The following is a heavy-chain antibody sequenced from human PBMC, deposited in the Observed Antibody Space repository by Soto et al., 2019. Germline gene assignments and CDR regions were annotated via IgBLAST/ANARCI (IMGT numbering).Heavy chain of an antibody. CDR3: ARERYQVFSYCMDD. CDR1: GYTFTGYY. CDR2: INPETGGT. D-gene: IGHD2-2*01. J-gene: IGHJ6*02. V-gene: IGHV1-2*02. Sequence: ASVKVSCKASGYTFTGYYVHWVREAPGQGLEWMGWINPETGGTSYAQKFQGRVTLSRDTSINTAYLELSRLRFDAAAVYFCARERYQVFSYCMDDWGQVTTVTVSS.